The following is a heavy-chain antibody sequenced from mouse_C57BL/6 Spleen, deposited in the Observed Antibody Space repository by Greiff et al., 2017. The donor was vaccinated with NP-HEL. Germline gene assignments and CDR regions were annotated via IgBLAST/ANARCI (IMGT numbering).Heavy chain of an antibody. CDR2: IYPGSGNT. J-gene: IGHJ1*03. CDR1: GYTFTDYY. V-gene: IGHV1-84*01. D-gene: IGHD1-1*01. Sequence: LLESGPELVKPGASVKISCKASGYTFTDYYINWVKQRPGQGLEWIGWIYPGSGNTKYNEKFKGKATLTVDTSSSTAYMQLSSLTSEDSAVYFCARPYGSSLSYWYFDVWGTGTTVTVSS. CDR3: ARPYGSSLSYWYFDV.